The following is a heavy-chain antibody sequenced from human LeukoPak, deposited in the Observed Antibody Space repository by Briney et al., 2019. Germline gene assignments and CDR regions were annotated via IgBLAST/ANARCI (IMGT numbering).Heavy chain of an antibody. Sequence: GASVKVSCKASGYTFTGYYMHWARQAPGQGPEWMGWINPNSGGTNYAQNFQGRVTMTRDTSISTAYMEVSRLRSDDTAVYYCARAPIYCSSTSCPPLNWFDPWGQGTLVTVSS. D-gene: IGHD2-2*01. J-gene: IGHJ5*02. V-gene: IGHV1-2*02. CDR3: ARAPIYCSSTSCPPLNWFDP. CDR2: INPNSGGT. CDR1: GYTFTGYY.